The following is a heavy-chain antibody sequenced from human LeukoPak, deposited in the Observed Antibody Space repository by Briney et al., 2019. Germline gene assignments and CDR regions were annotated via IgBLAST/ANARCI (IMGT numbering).Heavy chain of an antibody. Sequence: GSLRLSCAASGLTFSSYAMHWVRQAPGKGLEWVAVISYDGSNKYYADSVKGRFTISRDNSKNTLYLQMNSLRAEDTAVYYCASGYSGYDYSYYFDYWGQGTLVTVSS. V-gene: IGHV3-30*04. J-gene: IGHJ4*02. CDR1: GLTFSSYA. D-gene: IGHD5-12*01. CDR3: ASGYSGYDYSYYFDY. CDR2: ISYDGSNK.